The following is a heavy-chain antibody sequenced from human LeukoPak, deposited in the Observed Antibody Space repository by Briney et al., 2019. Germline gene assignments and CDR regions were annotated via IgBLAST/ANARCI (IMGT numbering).Heavy chain of an antibody. CDR1: GGSISSGSYY. Sequence: SQTLSLTCTASGGSISSGSYYWSWIRQPAGKGLEWIGRIYTSGSTNYNPSLKSRVTISVDTSKNQFSLKLSSVTAADTAVYYCARAQNYGGSYSFDYWGQGTLVTVSS. CDR3: ARAQNYGGSYSFDY. D-gene: IGHD1-26*01. V-gene: IGHV4-61*02. J-gene: IGHJ4*02. CDR2: IYTSGST.